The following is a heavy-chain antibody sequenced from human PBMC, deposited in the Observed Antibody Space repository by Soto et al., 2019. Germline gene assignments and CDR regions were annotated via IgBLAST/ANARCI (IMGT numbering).Heavy chain of an antibody. J-gene: IGHJ6*02. Sequence: ASVKVSCKASGYTFTSYGISWVRQAPGQGLEWMGWISAYNGNTNYAQKLQGRVTMTTDTSTSTAYMELRSLRSDDTAVHYCARDGDIGYCSSTSCYTGYYYYGMDVWGQGTTVTVSS. CDR3: ARDGDIGYCSSTSCYTGYYYYGMDV. CDR2: ISAYNGNT. D-gene: IGHD2-2*02. CDR1: GYTFTSYG. V-gene: IGHV1-18*04.